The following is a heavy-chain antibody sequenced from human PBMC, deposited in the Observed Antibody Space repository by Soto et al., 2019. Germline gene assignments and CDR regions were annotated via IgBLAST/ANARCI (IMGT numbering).Heavy chain of an antibody. CDR1: GGSISSGGYY. CDR3: ARNPDTYGSGSSFDY. D-gene: IGHD3-10*01. CDR2: IYYSGST. Sequence: QVQLQESGPGLVKPSQTLSLTCTVSGGSISSGGYYWSWIRQHPGKGLEWIGYIYYSGSTYYNPSLKSRGTISTDTSKNQFSLKLSSVTAADTAVYYCARNPDTYGSGSSFDYWGQGTLVTVSS. V-gene: IGHV4-31*03. J-gene: IGHJ4*02.